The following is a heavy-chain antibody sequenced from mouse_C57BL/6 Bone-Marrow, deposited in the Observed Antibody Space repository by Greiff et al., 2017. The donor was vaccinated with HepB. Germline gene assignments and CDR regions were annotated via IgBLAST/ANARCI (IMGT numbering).Heavy chain of an antibody. J-gene: IGHJ1*03. CDR3: TTHSTTDWYFGV. D-gene: IGHD1-1*01. V-gene: IGHV14-4*01. Sequence: EVQLQQSGAELVRPGASVKLSCTASGFNIKDDYMHWVKQRPEQGLEWIGWIDPENGDTEYASKFQGKATITADTSSNTAYLQLSSLTSEDTAVYYCTTHSTTDWYFGVWGTGTTVTVSS. CDR1: GFNIKDDY. CDR2: IDPENGDT.